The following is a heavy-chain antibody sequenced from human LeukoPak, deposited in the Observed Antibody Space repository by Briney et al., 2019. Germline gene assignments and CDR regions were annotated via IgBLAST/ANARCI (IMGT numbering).Heavy chain of an antibody. J-gene: IGHJ4*02. CDR1: GFTFDDYA. CDR3: AKGYYGVGSGNFDY. Sequence: GGSLRLSCAASGFTFDDYAMHWVRQAPGKGLEWVSGISWNSGSIGYADSVKGRFTISRDNAKNSLYLQMNSLRAEDMALYYCAKGYYGVGSGNFDYWGQGTLVTVSS. CDR2: ISWNSGSI. V-gene: IGHV3-9*03. D-gene: IGHD3-10*01.